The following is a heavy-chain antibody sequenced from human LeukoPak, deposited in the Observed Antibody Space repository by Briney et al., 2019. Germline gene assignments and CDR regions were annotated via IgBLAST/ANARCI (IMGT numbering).Heavy chain of an antibody. V-gene: IGHV3-7*03. Sequence: GGSLRLSCAASGFTFSSYSMNWVRQAPGKGLEWVANIKQDGSEKYYVDSVKGRFTISRDNAKNSLYLQMNSLRAEDTAVYYCARDSISHYGMDVWGQGTTVTVSS. J-gene: IGHJ6*02. D-gene: IGHD3-3*01. CDR1: GFTFSSYS. CDR2: IKQDGSEK. CDR3: ARDSISHYGMDV.